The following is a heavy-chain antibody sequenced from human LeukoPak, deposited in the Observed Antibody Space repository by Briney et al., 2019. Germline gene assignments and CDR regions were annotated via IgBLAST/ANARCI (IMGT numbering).Heavy chain of an antibody. D-gene: IGHD3-10*01. CDR1: GFTFSSYA. Sequence: GGSLRLSCAASGFTFSSYAMSWVRQAPGKGLEWVSAISGSGGSTCYADSVKGRFTISRDNSKNTLYLQMNSLRAEDTAVYYCAKDLLGYYGSGSYDNWFDPWGQGTLVTVSS. CDR2: ISGSGGST. J-gene: IGHJ5*02. CDR3: AKDLLGYYGSGSYDNWFDP. V-gene: IGHV3-23*01.